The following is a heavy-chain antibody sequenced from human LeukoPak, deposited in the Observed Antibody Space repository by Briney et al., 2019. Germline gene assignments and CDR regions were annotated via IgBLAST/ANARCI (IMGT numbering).Heavy chain of an antibody. D-gene: IGHD7-27*01. J-gene: IGHJ4*02. CDR1: GFTVSSNY. Sequence: GGSLRLSCAASGFTVSSNYMSWVRQAPGKGLEWVSVIYSGGSTYYADSVKGRFTLSRDNSKNTLYLQMNSLRAEDTAVYYCAKSNWDLRYYFDYWGQGTLVTVSS. V-gene: IGHV3-53*05. CDR2: IYSGGST. CDR3: AKSNWDLRYYFDY.